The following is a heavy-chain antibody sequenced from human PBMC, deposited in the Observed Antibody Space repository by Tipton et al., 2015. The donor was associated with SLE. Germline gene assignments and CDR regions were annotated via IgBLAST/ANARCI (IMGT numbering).Heavy chain of an antibody. CDR2: INHSGST. V-gene: IGHV4-34*01. CDR1: GGSFSGYY. CDR3: ARGPDFYDSSGSYDY. D-gene: IGHD3-22*01. J-gene: IGHJ4*02. Sequence: LRLSCAVYGGSFSGYYWSWIRQPPGKGLEWIGEINHSGSTNYNPSLKSRVTISVDTPKNQFSLKLSSVTAADTAVYYCARGPDFYDSSGSYDYWGQGTLVTVSS.